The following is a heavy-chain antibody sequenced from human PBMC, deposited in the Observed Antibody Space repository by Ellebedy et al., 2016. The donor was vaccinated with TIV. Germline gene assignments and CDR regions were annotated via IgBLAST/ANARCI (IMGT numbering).Heavy chain of an antibody. D-gene: IGHD2-15*01. J-gene: IGHJ6*02. CDR2: ISSSSSYI. CDR3: ARDRRDKGGSSYGMDV. Sequence: GESLKISXAASGFTFSSYSMNWVRQAPGKGLEWVSSISSSSSYIYYADSVKGRFTISRDNAKNSLYLQMNSLRAEDTAVYYCARDRRDKGGSSYGMDVWGQGTTVTVSS. V-gene: IGHV3-21*01. CDR1: GFTFSSYS.